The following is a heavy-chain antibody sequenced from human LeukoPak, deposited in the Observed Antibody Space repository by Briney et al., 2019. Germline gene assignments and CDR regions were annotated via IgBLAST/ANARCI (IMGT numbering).Heavy chain of an antibody. CDR1: GFTFSSYA. Sequence: GGSLRLSCAASGFTFSSYAMSWVRQAPGKGLEWVAVISYDGSNKYYADSVKGRFTISRDNSKNTLYLQMSSLRAEDAAVYYCAISNYWGQGTLVTVSS. CDR3: AISNY. CDR2: ISYDGSNK. V-gene: IGHV3-30-3*01. J-gene: IGHJ4*02.